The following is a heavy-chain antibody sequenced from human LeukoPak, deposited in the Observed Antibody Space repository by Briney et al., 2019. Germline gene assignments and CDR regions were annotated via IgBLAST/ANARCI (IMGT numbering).Heavy chain of an antibody. CDR1: GFTFSSYA. CDR3: ARAGSGSYTRTYYYYYMDV. V-gene: IGHV3-21*01. CDR2: IISSSSYI. J-gene: IGHJ6*03. D-gene: IGHD1-26*01. Sequence: GGSLRLSCAASGFTFSSYAMHWVRQAPGKGLEWVSSIISSSSYIYYADSVKGRFTISRDNAKNSLYLQMNSLRAEDTAVYYCARAGSGSYTRTYYYYYMDVWGKGTTVTVSS.